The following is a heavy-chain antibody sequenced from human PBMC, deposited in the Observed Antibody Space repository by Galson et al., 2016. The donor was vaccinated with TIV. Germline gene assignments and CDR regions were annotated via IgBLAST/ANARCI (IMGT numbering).Heavy chain of an antibody. J-gene: IGHJ4*02. CDR3: ARHQGYCSGDSCLLDY. V-gene: IGHV1-69*13. CDR2: IIPIFGTA. D-gene: IGHD2-15*01. CDR1: GGPFFSSYA. Sequence: SVKVSCKASGGPFFSSYAISRVRQAPGQGLEWMGRIIPIFGTANYAQKFQGRVTITADESTSTAYMELSSLRSEDTAVYYCARHQGYCSGDSCLLDYWGQGTLVTVSS.